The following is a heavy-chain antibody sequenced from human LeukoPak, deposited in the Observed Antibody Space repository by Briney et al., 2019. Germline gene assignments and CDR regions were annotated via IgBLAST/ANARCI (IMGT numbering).Heavy chain of an antibody. Sequence: GGSLRLSCAASGSTFDDYSIHWVRQAPGKGLEWVSFISWDGVSTYYADSVKGRFTISRDNAKNSLYLQMNSLRAEDTAVYYCAELGITMIGGVWGKGTTVTISS. D-gene: IGHD3-10*02. CDR2: ISWDGVST. CDR3: AELGITMIGGV. V-gene: IGHV3-43*01. CDR1: GSTFDDYS. J-gene: IGHJ6*04.